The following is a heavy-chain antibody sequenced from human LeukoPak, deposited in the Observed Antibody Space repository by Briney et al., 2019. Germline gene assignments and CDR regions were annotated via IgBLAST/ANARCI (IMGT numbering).Heavy chain of an antibody. CDR1: GGSITSETFF. V-gene: IGHV4-39*07. CDR3: KMGSGYHMSACYFDF. D-gene: IGHD3-3*01. CDR2: IYYSGST. J-gene: IGHJ4*02. Sequence: SETLSLTCFVSGGSITSETFFWGWIRQPPGKGLEWIGTIYYSGSTSYNPSLKSRATVSVDTSKNQFSLKLSSVTAADTAVYYCKMGSGYHMSACYFDFWGQGTLVTVSS.